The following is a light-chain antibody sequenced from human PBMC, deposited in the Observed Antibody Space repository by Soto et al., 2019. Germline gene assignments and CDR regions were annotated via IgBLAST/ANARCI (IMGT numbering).Light chain of an antibody. CDR1: QSVNSN. CDR2: DAS. Sequence: EIVMTQSPATLSVSPGETATLSCRASQSVNSNLAWYQQKPGQAPRLLISDASTRAAGLPARFSGSGSGTEFTLTISSLQSEDFAVYFCQQSNNCPKTFGPETKVDIK. V-gene: IGKV3-15*01. J-gene: IGKJ1*01. CDR3: QQSNNCPKT.